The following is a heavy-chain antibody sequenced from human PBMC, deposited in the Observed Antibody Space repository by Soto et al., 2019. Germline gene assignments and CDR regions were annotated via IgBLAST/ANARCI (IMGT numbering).Heavy chain of an antibody. D-gene: IGHD3-3*01. CDR2: VSGGGAST. J-gene: IGHJ4*02. V-gene: IGHV3-23*01. Sequence: GGSLRLSCIVSGFSYAGYALAWVRQAPGKGLEWVAAVSGGGASTYYAYSVKGRFSISRDKSGNMVYLQMNSLTAADTAVYYCAKTQDFNGYYAGLDSWGQGTRVTVSS. CDR3: AKTQDFNGYYAGLDS. CDR1: GFSYAGYA.